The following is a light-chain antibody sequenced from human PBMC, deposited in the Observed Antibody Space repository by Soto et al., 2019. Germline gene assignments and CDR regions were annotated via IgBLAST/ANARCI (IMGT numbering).Light chain of an antibody. V-gene: IGLV1-44*01. J-gene: IGLJ2*01. CDR1: RSNIETNA. Sequence: QSVLTQPPSASGTPGQRVTISCSGSRSNIETNAVNWYQQLPGTAPKLLIFGNDQRPSGVPDRFSGSKSGTSASLAISGVQSEDEADYYCGTWDSSLTIGVIFGGGTKLTVL. CDR3: GTWDSSLTIGVI. CDR2: GND.